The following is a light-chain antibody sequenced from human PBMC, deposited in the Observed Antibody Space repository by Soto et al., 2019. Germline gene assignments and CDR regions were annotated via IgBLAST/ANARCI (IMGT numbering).Light chain of an antibody. CDR1: QCISNY. CDR3: QQYNSAPHT. CDR2: AAS. Sequence: DIQMTQSPSSLSASVGDRVTITCRASQCISNYLAWYQQQPGKVPKLLIYAASTLQSGVPSRFSGSGSGTDFTLTISSLQPEDVATYYCQQYNSAPHTFGQGTKLEIK. J-gene: IGKJ2*01. V-gene: IGKV1-27*01.